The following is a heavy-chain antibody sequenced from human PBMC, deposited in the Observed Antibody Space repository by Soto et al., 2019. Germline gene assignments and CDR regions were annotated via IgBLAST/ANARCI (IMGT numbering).Heavy chain of an antibody. CDR1: RFIVRDTY. D-gene: IGHD2-15*01. Sequence: GGSLRLSCTASRFIVRDTYVNWVRQAPGKGLEWVSVISNRGDTHYADSVRGRFSLSRDISDNTLHLQMNNLRVEDTAVYYCAREPRYCRGGSCSITGDAYDIWGQGAMVTVSS. J-gene: IGHJ3*02. CDR3: AREPRYCRGGSCSITGDAYDI. V-gene: IGHV3-66*01. CDR2: ISNRGDT.